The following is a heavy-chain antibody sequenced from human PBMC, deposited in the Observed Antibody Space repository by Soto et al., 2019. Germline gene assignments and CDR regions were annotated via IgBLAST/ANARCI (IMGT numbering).Heavy chain of an antibody. CDR2: ISSSSSTI. D-gene: IGHD2-21*02. CDR3: ARDDQFRVVVTAKFGMDV. CDR1: GFAFSSYS. Sequence: GGSLSLSCAASGFAFSSYSMNWVRQAPGKGLEWVSYISSSSSTIYYADSVKGRFTISRDNAKNALYLQMNSLRDEDTAVYYCARDDQFRVVVTAKFGMDVWGQGTTVTVAS. J-gene: IGHJ6*02. V-gene: IGHV3-48*02.